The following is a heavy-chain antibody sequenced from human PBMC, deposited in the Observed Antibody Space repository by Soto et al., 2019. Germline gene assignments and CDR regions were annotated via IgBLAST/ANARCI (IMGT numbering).Heavy chain of an antibody. CDR1: GFTLRTYT. Sequence: GGSLRLSCAASGFTLRTYTMNWVRQTPGKGLEWVSSISISSSDRYYADSVRGRFTISRDNAKNALYLQMNSLRADDTAVYFCVRGMNPLFGGQGTLVTVSS. J-gene: IGHJ4*01. CDR3: VRGMNPLF. CDR2: ISISSSDR. V-gene: IGHV3-21*06.